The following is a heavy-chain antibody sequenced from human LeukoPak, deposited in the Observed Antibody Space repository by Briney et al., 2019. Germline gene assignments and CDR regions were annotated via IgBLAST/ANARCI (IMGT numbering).Heavy chain of an antibody. Sequence: GGSLRLSCAASGFTFSSYEMNWVRQAPGKGLERVSYISSSGSTIYYADSVKGRFTISRDNAKNSLYLQMNSLRAEDTAVYYCAREPTPDGDPHYYYAMDVWGKGTTVTGSS. CDR2: ISSSGSTI. CDR3: AREPTPDGDPHYYYAMDV. J-gene: IGHJ6*04. V-gene: IGHV3-48*03. CDR1: GFTFSSYE. D-gene: IGHD4-17*01.